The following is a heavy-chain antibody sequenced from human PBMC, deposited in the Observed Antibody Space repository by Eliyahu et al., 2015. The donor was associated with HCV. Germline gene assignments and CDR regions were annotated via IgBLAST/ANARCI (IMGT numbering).Heavy chain of an antibody. V-gene: IGHV2-70*04. Sequence: QVTLKESGPALVKPTQTLTLTCTFSGFSVNTNGMRVSWXRXXPGKALEWLALIDWHDDTLYSTSLQTRLTISKDTSKNQVVLTMTNMDPVDTATYFCARTQGSGWSPGAYYXDDWGQGTLVTVSS. D-gene: IGHD6-19*01. CDR1: GFSVNTNGMR. CDR2: IDWHDDT. J-gene: IGHJ4*02. CDR3: ARTQGSGWSPGAYYXDD.